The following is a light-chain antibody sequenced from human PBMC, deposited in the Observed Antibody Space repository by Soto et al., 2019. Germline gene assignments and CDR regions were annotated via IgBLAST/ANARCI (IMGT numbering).Light chain of an antibody. CDR2: EVN. Sequence: QSVLTQPASVSASPGPSITISCAVTGSDVGAYNLVSRYKQHQGKAPKLLICEVNTRPSGISNRFSGSKSGDTASLTISGLQAEDEADYFCCSYAGTVAYVFGTGTKLTVL. V-gene: IGLV2-23*02. CDR1: GSDVGAYNL. J-gene: IGLJ1*01. CDR3: CSYAGTVAYV.